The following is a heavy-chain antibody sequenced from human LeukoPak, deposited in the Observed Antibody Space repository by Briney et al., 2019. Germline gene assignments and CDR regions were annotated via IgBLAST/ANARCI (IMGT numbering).Heavy chain of an antibody. V-gene: IGHV1-18*01. CDR3: ARAHMYYYDGSGYYTDY. CDR1: GYTFTSYG. Sequence: ASVKVSCKASGYTFTSYGISWVRQAPGQGLEWMGWISAYNGNTNYAQKLQGRVTMTTDTSTSTAYMELRSLRSDDTAVYYCARAHMYYYDGSGYYTDYWGQGTLVTVSS. J-gene: IGHJ4*02. CDR2: ISAYNGNT. D-gene: IGHD3-22*01.